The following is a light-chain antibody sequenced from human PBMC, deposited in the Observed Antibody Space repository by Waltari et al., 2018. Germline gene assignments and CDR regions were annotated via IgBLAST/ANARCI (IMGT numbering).Light chain of an antibody. Sequence: QSALTQPASVSGSPGQSITISCTGTSSDIGGYHYVSWYQHHPGKAPKLIIYEVSNRPSGVSNRFSGSKSGNTASLTISGLQAEDEADYYCSSYTSNSRVFGAGTKLTVL. CDR1: SSDIGGYHY. CDR2: EVS. CDR3: SSYTSNSRV. V-gene: IGLV2-14*01. J-gene: IGLJ3*02.